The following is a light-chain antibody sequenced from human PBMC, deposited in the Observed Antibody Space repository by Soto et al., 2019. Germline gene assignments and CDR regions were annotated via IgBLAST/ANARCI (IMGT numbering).Light chain of an antibody. J-gene: IGLJ1*01. CDR2: DVS. V-gene: IGLV2-14*03. Sequence: QSALTQPASVSGSPGQSLTISCTGTSSDVGGYNYVSWYQSHPGEAPKLIIYDVSNRPSGVSDRFSGSKSGNTASLTISGLQAEAEADYHCSSSTSSIPYVFGTGTNVTV. CDR1: SSDVGGYNY. CDR3: SSSTSSIPYV.